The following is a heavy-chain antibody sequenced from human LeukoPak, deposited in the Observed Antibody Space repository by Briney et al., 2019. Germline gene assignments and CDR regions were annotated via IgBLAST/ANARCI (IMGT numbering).Heavy chain of an antibody. CDR1: GFTFSGSA. CDR3: TRDRGTYNWFDP. CDR2: IDKKDNLYAA. V-gene: IGHV3-73*01. Sequence: GGSLRLSCAASGFTFSGSAVHWVRQSSGKGLEWVGHIDKKDNLYAAAYAESVKGRFTISRDDSKDTAFLHMDSLKTEDTALYYCTRDRGTYNWFDPWGQGTLVTVSS. J-gene: IGHJ5*02. D-gene: IGHD2-15*01.